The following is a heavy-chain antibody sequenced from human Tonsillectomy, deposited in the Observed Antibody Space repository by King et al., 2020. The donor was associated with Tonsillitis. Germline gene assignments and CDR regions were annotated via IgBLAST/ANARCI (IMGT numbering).Heavy chain of an antibody. CDR2: INSDGSST. Sequence: VQLVESGGGLVQPGGSLRLSCAASGFTFSNYWMHWVRQAPGKGLVWVSRINSDGSSTTYADSVKGRFTISRDNAKNTLYLQMNSLSAEDTAVYYCAGYNYGRPFDYWGQGTLVTVSS. CDR1: GFTFSNYW. D-gene: IGHD5-18*01. V-gene: IGHV3-74*01. J-gene: IGHJ4*02. CDR3: AGYNYGRPFDY.